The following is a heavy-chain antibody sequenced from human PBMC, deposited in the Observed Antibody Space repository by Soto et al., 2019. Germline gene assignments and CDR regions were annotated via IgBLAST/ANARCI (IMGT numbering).Heavy chain of an antibody. CDR2: IKAYSGET. Sequence: QVQLVQCGDEVKQPGASVRVSCKTSSYTFINCGISWVRQAHGQGLEWMGWIKAYSGETDYAQKFQGRVTLTTDTSTSAAYMELTSLTSDDTAVYYCARDRSSSDYWGQGTLVTVSS. D-gene: IGHD6-6*01. CDR3: ARDRSSSDY. V-gene: IGHV1-18*01. CDR1: SYTFINCG. J-gene: IGHJ4*02.